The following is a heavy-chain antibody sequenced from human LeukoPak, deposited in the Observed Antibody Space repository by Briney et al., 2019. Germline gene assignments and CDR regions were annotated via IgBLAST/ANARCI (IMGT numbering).Heavy chain of an antibody. CDR3: ARVGPLAVGTGKRVYSFDY. J-gene: IGHJ4*02. CDR2: ISHSGDT. V-gene: IGHV4-38-2*01. CDR1: GFSITSGDY. D-gene: IGHD1-1*01. Sequence: PSETLSLTCDVSGFSITSGDYWGWIWQSPGRGLEWIGSISHSGDTYYIPSLRSRVTMSLDTSRNQFSLDLRSVSAADTAVYFCARVGPLAVGTGKRVYSFDYWGQGTLVTVSS.